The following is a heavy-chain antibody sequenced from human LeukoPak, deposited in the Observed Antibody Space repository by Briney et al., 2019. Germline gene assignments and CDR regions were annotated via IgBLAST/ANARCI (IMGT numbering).Heavy chain of an antibody. V-gene: IGHV3-30*04. CDR3: ARELSGGSGSRLNWFDP. CDR1: GFTFSSYA. Sequence: GGSLRLSCAAPGFTFSSYAMHWVRQAPGKGLEWVAVISYDGSNKYYADSVKGRFTISRDNSKNTLYLQMNSLRAEDTAVYYCARELSGGSGSRLNWFDPWGQGTLVTVSS. J-gene: IGHJ5*02. D-gene: IGHD3-10*01. CDR2: ISYDGSNK.